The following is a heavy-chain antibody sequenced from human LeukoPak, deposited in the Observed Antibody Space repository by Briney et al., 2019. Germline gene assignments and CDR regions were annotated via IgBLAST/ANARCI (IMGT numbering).Heavy chain of an antibody. D-gene: IGHD2-2*01. CDR3: ASGRCSSTSCPFDY. J-gene: IGHJ4*02. CDR1: GYTFTSYG. Sequence: GASVKVSCKASGYTFTSYGISWVRQAPGQGLEWMGWISAYNGNTNYAQKLQGRVTMTTDTSTSTAYMELRSLRSDDTAVYYCASGRCSSTSCPFDYWGQGTLVTVSS. V-gene: IGHV1-18*04. CDR2: ISAYNGNT.